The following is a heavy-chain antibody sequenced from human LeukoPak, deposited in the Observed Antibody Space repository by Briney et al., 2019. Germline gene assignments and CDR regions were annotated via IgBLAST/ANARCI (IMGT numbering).Heavy chain of an antibody. J-gene: IGHJ4*02. V-gene: IGHV3-11*04. CDR2: IGSTI. Sequence: GGSLRLSCVASGFSFSDYYMSWIRQAPGKGLEWVSYIGSTIYYADSVEGRFTISRDNAKNSLYLQMNSLRAEDTAVYYCARDYYDVSGYYFKTYWGQGTLVTVSS. CDR3: ARDYYDVSGYYFKTY. CDR1: GFSFSDYY. D-gene: IGHD3-22*01.